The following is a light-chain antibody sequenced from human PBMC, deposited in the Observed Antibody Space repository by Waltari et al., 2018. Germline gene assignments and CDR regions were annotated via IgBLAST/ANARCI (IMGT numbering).Light chain of an antibody. Sequence: SALTQPASVSGSPGQSITISCTGTSSDIGTYNFVSWYQEYPGKAPKLIIYEATKRPSGVSDRFSASKSGNTASLTISGLQADDEADYSCCSYAGWTAYVFGTGTRVTVL. CDR1: SSDIGTYNF. CDR2: EAT. J-gene: IGLJ1*01. V-gene: IGLV2-23*01. CDR3: CSYAGWTAYV.